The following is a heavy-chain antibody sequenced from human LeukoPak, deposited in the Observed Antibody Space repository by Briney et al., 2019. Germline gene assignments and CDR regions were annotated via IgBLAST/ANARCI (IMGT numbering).Heavy chain of an antibody. J-gene: IGHJ4*03. Sequence: ASVTVSCKASGYTFTNYGITWVRQAPGQGPEWMGWISGYDGNTNPAQKFQGRVTMTTDTSTSTAYMELRSLGSDDTAVYYCARDGYGSGKGFFDYWGQGTLVTVSS. D-gene: IGHD3-10*01. V-gene: IGHV1-18*01. CDR1: GYTFTNYG. CDR2: ISGYDGNT. CDR3: ARDGYGSGKGFFDY.